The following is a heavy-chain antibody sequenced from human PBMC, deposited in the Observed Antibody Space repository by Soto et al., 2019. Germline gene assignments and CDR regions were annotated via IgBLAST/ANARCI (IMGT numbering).Heavy chain of an antibody. CDR3: APIRSVYRSGWSKAFDC. V-gene: IGHV2-5*02. D-gene: IGHD6-19*01. Sequence: QITLKESGPTLVKPTQTLTLTCTFSGFSLSNSGVAVGWIRQPPGKALEWLALIYWDDDQRYRPPLNSRLTITKDTSKIRVLVTITNMDALDTDTYYCAPIRSVYRSGWSKAFDCWGQGTLVTVAS. CDR2: IYWDDDQ. J-gene: IGHJ4*02. CDR1: GFSLSNSGVA.